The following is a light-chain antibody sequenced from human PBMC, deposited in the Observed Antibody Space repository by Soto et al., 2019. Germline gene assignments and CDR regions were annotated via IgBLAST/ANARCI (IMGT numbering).Light chain of an antibody. CDR3: QQRSNWPPKLT. CDR2: DAS. Sequence: EIVLTQSPATLSLSPGERATLSCRASQSVDSYLAWYQQKPGQAPRLLIYDASNRATGIPARFSGSGSGTDFTLTISSLEPEDFAVYYCQQRSNWPPKLTFGGGTKVEIK. CDR1: QSVDSY. J-gene: IGKJ4*01. V-gene: IGKV3-11*01.